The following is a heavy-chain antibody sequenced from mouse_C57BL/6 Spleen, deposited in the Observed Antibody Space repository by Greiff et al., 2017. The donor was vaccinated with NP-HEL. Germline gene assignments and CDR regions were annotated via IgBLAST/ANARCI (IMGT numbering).Heavy chain of an antibody. J-gene: IGHJ2*01. CDR2: ISSGGSYT. CDR1: GFTFSSYG. Sequence: EVMLVESGGDLVKPGGSLKLSCAASGFTFSSYGMSWVRQTPDKRLEWVATISSGGSYTYYPDSVKGRFTISRDNAKNTLYLQMSSLKSEDTAMYYCARHGEGYFDYWGQGTTLTVSS. V-gene: IGHV5-6*02. CDR3: ARHGEGYFDY.